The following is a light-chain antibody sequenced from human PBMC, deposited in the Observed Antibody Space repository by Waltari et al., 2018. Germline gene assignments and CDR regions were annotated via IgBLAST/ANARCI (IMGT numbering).Light chain of an antibody. CDR2: EGS. CDR3: CSYAGSGTFVV. CDR1: SSDAGGNTT. V-gene: IGLV2-23*03. Sequence: QSALTQPASVSGSPGQSIPISCPGTSSDAGGNTTVSWYPQHPGQAPKGVIYEGSEPPSGISNRFSGSKSGITASLTISGLQPEDEADYYCCSYAGSGTFVVFGGGTKLTVL. J-gene: IGLJ2*01.